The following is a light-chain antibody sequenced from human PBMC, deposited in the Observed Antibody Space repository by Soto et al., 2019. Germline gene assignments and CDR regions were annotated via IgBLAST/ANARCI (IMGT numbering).Light chain of an antibody. CDR3: QQRYNWPNT. J-gene: IGKJ2*01. Sequence: EIVLTQSPATLSLSPGERATLSCRASQSVGTYFAWYQHNPGQAPRLLIYDASNRATGIPARFSGSGSGTDFSLTISSPEPEDFGVYYCQQRYNWPNTFGHGTKLEIK. CDR1: QSVGTY. CDR2: DAS. V-gene: IGKV3-11*01.